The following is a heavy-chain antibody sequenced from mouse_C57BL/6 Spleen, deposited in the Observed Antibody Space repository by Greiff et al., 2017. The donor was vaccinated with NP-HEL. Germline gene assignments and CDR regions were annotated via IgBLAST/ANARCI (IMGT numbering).Heavy chain of an antibody. CDR1: GYTFTSYW. J-gene: IGHJ2*01. CDR3: ARFQYYYGSSYNY. Sequence: QVQLKQPGAELVKPGASVKMSCKASGYTFTSYWITWVKQRPGQGLEWIGDIYPGSGSTNYNEKFKSKATLTVDTSSSTAYMQLSSLTSEDSAVYYCARFQYYYGSSYNYWGQGTTLTVSS. CDR2: IYPGSGST. V-gene: IGHV1-55*01. D-gene: IGHD1-1*01.